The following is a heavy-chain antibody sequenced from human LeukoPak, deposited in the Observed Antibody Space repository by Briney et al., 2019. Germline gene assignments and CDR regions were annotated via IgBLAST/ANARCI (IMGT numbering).Heavy chain of an antibody. Sequence: GRSLRLSCAASGFTFDDYAMHWVRQAPGKGLEWVSGISWNSGSIGYADSVKGRFTISRDNAKNSLYLQMNSLRAEDMALYYCAKGQEAYYYYYYMDVWGKGTTVTVSS. CDR1: GFTFDDYA. CDR3: AKGQEAYYYYYYMDV. CDR2: ISWNSGSI. J-gene: IGHJ6*03. V-gene: IGHV3-9*03.